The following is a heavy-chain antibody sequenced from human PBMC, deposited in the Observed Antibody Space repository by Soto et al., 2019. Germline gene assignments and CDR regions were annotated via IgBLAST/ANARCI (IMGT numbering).Heavy chain of an antibody. Sequence: DVQLLESGGSLVQPGGSLRLSCAASGFTFNAYSLSWVRQAPGKGLEWDSAISTSGGSTYYTDSVKGRFTISRDNSQNTLYLQMNSLRAEDTAVYYCARPDGATYNFRYWGQGTLVTVSS. V-gene: IGHV3-23*01. CDR1: GFTFNAYS. CDR2: ISTSGGST. CDR3: ARPDGATYNFRY. D-gene: IGHD1-1*01. J-gene: IGHJ4*02.